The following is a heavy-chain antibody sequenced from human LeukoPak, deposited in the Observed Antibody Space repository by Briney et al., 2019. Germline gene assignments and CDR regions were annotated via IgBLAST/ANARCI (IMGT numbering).Heavy chain of an antibody. D-gene: IGHD3-10*02. CDR3: AELGITMIGGV. CDR2: ISSSGSTI. Sequence: QTGGSLRLSCAASGFTFSSYEMNWVRQAPGKGLEWVSYISSSGSTIYYADSVEGRFTISRDNAKNSLYLQMNSLRAEDTAVYYCAELGITMIGGVWGKGTTVTISS. V-gene: IGHV3-48*03. J-gene: IGHJ6*04. CDR1: GFTFSSYE.